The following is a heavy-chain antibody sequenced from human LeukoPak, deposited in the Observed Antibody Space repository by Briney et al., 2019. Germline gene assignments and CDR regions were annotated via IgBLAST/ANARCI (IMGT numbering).Heavy chain of an antibody. CDR1: GGSFSGYY. CDR2: INHSGST. Sequence: SETLSLTCAVYGGSFSGYYWSWIRQPPGKGLEWIGEINHSGSTNYNPSLKSRVTISVDTSKNQFSLKLSSVTAADTAVYYCARVGAKGIAARPGLQQLGYFDYWGQGTLVTVSS. J-gene: IGHJ4*02. CDR3: ARVGAKGIAARPGLQQLGYFDY. D-gene: IGHD6-6*01. V-gene: IGHV4-34*01.